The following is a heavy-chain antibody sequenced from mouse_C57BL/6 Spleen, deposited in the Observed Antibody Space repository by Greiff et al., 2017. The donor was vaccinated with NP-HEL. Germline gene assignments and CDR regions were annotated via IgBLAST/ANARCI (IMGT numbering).Heavy chain of an antibody. Sequence: VQRVESGAELVKPGASVKISCKASGYAFSSYWMNWVKQRPGKGLEWIGQIYPGDGDTNYNGKFKGKATLTADKSSSTAYMQLSSLTSEDSAVYFCAKTAQAHYYAMDYWGQGTSVTVSS. CDR3: AKTAQAHYYAMDY. J-gene: IGHJ4*01. V-gene: IGHV1-80*01. D-gene: IGHD3-2*02. CDR2: IYPGDGDT. CDR1: GYAFSSYW.